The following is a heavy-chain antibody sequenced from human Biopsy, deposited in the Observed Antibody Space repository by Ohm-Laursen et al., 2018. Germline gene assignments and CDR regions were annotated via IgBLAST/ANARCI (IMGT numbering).Heavy chain of an antibody. V-gene: IGHV4-59*11. Sequence: SETLSLTCTVSGGSFTGQYWSWIRQPPGKGLEWIGHISYTGYTSYNASLMSRVTISLDTSRKHFPLRLTSLAAADTDVYYCVRDTSGWPRTFDPWGQGTLVTVSS. D-gene: IGHD6-19*01. CDR1: GGSFTGQY. J-gene: IGHJ5*02. CDR2: ISYTGYT. CDR3: VRDTSGWPRTFDP.